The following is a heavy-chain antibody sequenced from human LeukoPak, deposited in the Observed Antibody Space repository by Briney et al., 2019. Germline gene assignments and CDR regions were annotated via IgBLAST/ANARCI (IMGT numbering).Heavy chain of an antibody. J-gene: IGHJ4*02. Sequence: GGSLRLSCAASGFTFSNYDMHWVRQATGKGLEWVSVIGSAGDTYYLGSVKGRFTISRENAKNSLHLQMNSLRAGDTAVYYCARATDYYDSSGYYYDRVLDYWGQGTLVTVSS. CDR1: GFTFSNYD. D-gene: IGHD3-22*01. CDR2: IGSAGDT. CDR3: ARATDYYDSSGYYYDRVLDY. V-gene: IGHV3-13*01.